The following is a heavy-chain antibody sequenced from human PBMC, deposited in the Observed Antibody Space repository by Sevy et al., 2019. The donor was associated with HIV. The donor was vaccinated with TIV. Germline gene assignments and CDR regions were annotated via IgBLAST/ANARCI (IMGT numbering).Heavy chain of an antibody. CDR2: IYYSGST. D-gene: IGHD3-16*02. CDR3: ARAGVWGSYRSFDY. V-gene: IGHV4-31*03. Sequence: SETLSLTCTVSGGSISSGGYYWSWIRQHPGKGLEWFGYIYYSGSTYYNPSLKSRVTISVDTSKNQFSLKLSSVTAADTAVYYCARAGVWGSYRSFDYWGQGTLVTVSS. J-gene: IGHJ4*02. CDR1: GGSISSGGYY.